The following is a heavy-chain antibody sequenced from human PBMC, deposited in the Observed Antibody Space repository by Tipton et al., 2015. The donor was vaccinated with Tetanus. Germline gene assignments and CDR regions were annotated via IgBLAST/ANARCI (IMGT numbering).Heavy chain of an antibody. CDR2: VYYTGST. J-gene: IGHJ4*02. Sequence: TLSLTCDVSGGPVSSSNWWSWIRQPPGKGLEWIGYVYYTGSTDYNPSPKSRVTISVDTSKSQFSLRLTSVTAADTAVYYCARGGTMVHGVILQDHFYYWGQGTLVTVSS. CDR1: GGPVSSSNW. V-gene: IGHV4-61*01. CDR3: ARGGTMVHGVILQDHFYY. D-gene: IGHD3-10*01.